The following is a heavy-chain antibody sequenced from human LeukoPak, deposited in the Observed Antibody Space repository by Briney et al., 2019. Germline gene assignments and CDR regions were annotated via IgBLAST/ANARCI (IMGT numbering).Heavy chain of an antibody. CDR3: ARAAMVRGVDYFDY. V-gene: IGHV3-23*01. D-gene: IGHD3-10*01. J-gene: IGHJ4*02. Sequence: PGGSLRLSCAASGFTFSSYSMTWVRQAPGKGLEWVSSISGSGDSTYYADSVKGRFTISRDNSKNTLYLQMNSLRAGDTAVYYCARAAMVRGVDYFDYWGQGTLVTVPS. CDR2: ISGSGDST. CDR1: GFTFSSYS.